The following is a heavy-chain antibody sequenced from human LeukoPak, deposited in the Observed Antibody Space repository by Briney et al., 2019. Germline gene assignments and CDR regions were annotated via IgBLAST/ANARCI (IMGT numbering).Heavy chain of an antibody. J-gene: IGHJ4*02. D-gene: IGHD3-22*01. Sequence: GGSLRLLCAASVFTFSDYYMTWLRQAPGKALEGVSYISSSGSIIYYADSVKGRFIIYRHNAKNSLYLQMNSLRAEDTAVYFCARVGYDSSGRFDYWGQGTLVTVSS. CDR3: ARVGYDSSGRFDY. CDR2: ISSSGSII. V-gene: IGHV3-11*04. CDR1: VFTFSDYY.